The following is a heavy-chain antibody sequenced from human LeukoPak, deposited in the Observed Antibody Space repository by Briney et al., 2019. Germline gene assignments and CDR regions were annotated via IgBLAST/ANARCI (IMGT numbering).Heavy chain of an antibody. CDR3: ARIGYSSSSFDF. V-gene: IGHV3-7*05. J-gene: IGHJ4*02. Sequence: GGSLRLSCAASGFTFSSYWMSWVRQSPGKGLEWLANIKQDGSVEYYVVSVKGRLTISRDNAKESLYLQMNSLRAEDTAVYYCARIGYSSSSFDFWGQGTLVTVSS. CDR1: GFTFSSYW. CDR2: IKQDGSVE. D-gene: IGHD6-6*01.